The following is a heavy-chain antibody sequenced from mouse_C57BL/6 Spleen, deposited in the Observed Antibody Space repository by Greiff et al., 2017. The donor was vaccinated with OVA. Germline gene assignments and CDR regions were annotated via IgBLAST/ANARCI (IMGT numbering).Heavy chain of an antibody. Sequence: VQLQQPGAELVKPGASVKLSCKASGYTFTSYWMQWVKQRPGQGLEWIGEIDPSDSYTNYNQKFKGKATLTVDTSSSTAYMQLSSLTSEDSAVYYCASNYHYWGQGTSVTVSS. CDR3: ASNYHY. CDR2: IDPSDSYT. D-gene: IGHD2-1*01. CDR1: GYTFTSYW. V-gene: IGHV1-50*01. J-gene: IGHJ4*01.